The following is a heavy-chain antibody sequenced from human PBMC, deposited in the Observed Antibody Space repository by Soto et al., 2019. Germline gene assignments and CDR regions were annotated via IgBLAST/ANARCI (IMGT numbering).Heavy chain of an antibody. CDR1: GFTVSSNY. V-gene: IGHV3-66*01. D-gene: IGHD2-21*02. CDR3: ARLSPGGDLFDY. CDR2: IYSGGST. Sequence: GGSLRLSCAASGFTVSSNYMSWVRQAPGKGLEWVSVIYSGGSTYYADSVKGRFTISRDNSKNTLYLQMNSLRAEDTAVYYCARLSPGGDLFDYWGQGTLVTVSS. J-gene: IGHJ4*02.